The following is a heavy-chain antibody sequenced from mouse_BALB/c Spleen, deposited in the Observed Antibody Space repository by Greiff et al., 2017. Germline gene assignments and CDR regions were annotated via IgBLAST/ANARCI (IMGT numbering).Heavy chain of an antibody. CDR1: GFSLTSYG. CDR3: AKNGDYGNYRAMDY. Sequence: QVQLQQSGPSLVQPSQSLSITCTVSGFSLTSYGVHWVRQSPGKGLEWLGVICRGGSTDYNAAFMSRLSITKDNSKSQVFFKMNSLQADDTAIYYCAKNGDYGNYRAMDYWGQGTSVTVSS. V-gene: IGHV2-5-1*01. CDR2: ICRGGST. J-gene: IGHJ4*01. D-gene: IGHD2-1*01.